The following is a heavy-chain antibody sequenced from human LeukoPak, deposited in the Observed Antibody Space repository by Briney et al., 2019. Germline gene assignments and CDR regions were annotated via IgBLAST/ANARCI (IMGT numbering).Heavy chain of an antibody. D-gene: IGHD2-15*01. CDR3: ADITWTRGQSFDN. CDR1: GFTFRSYV. Sequence: GGSLRLSCAASGFTFRSYVMSWVRQAPGKGLEWVSVISGSGDTTYYADSVKGRFTVSRDNSKNTLYLQMNSLRADDTAVYYCADITWTRGQSFDNWGQGTLGTVSA. CDR2: ISGSGDTT. J-gene: IGHJ4*02. V-gene: IGHV3-23*01.